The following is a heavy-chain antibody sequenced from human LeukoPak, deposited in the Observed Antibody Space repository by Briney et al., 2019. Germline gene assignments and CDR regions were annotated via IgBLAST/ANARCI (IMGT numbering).Heavy chain of an antibody. CDR1: GLTVSSNY. D-gene: IGHD3-22*01. V-gene: IGHV3-53*01. CDR3: ARERQYYYDSSGYFDY. CDR2: IYSGGST. J-gene: IGHJ4*02. Sequence: PGGSLRLSCAASGLTVSSNYMSWVRQAPGKGLEWVSVIYSGGSTYYADSVKGRFTISRDNSKNTLYLQMNSLRAEDTAVYYCARERQYYYDSSGYFDYWGQGTLVTVSS.